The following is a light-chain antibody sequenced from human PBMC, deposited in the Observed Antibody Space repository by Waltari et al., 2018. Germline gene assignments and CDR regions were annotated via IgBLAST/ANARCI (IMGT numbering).Light chain of an antibody. CDR2: ENF. V-gene: IGLV1-51*01. J-gene: IGLJ1*01. CDR3: ATWDSSLSAGV. Sequence: QSVLTQPPSVSAAPGQMVSISCSGSSSNIGINSVSWYQKLPETAPKLLIYENFQGPSGIPHRFHGSKSGTSATLDITGPQTGDEGDYYCATWDSSLSAGVFGTGTKVTVL. CDR1: SSNIGINS.